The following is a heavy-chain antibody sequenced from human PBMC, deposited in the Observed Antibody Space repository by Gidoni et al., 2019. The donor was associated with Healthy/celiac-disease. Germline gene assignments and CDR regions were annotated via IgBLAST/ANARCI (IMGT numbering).Heavy chain of an antibody. CDR1: GITFSSYS. V-gene: IGHV3-48*02. J-gene: IGHJ5*02. CDR2: ISSSSITI. CDR3: ARDRRSRVGATEKNWFDP. D-gene: IGHD1-26*01. Sequence: EVQLVETGGGLVQPGGSLRLSCADSGITFSSYSMNWVRQAPGKGLEWVSYISSSSITIYYADSVKGRFTISRDNAKNSLYLQMNSLRDEDTAVYYCARDRRSRVGATEKNWFDPWGQGTLVTVSS.